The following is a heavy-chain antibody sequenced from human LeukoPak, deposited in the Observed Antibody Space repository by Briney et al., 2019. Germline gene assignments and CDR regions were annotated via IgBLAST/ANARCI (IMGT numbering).Heavy chain of an antibody. D-gene: IGHD1-14*01. V-gene: IGHV3-21*01. CDR2: ITSSGTYI. J-gene: IGHJ6*03. CDR3: ARVGPWVNPHYYYYYMDV. CDR1: GFDFNNYN. Sequence: PGGSLGLSCAASGFDFNNYNMNWVRQAPGKGLEWVSSITSSGTYIYYAGSVKGRFTISRENAKNSLYLQMNSLRAGDTAVYYCARVGPWVNPHYYYYYMDVWGKGTTVTVSS.